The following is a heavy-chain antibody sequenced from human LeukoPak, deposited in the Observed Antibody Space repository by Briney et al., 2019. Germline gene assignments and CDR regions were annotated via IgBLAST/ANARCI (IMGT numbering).Heavy chain of an antibody. D-gene: IGHD1-1*01. Sequence: ASVKVSCKASGGTFSSYAISWVRQAPGQGLEWMGRIIPILGIANYAQKFQGRVTITADKSTSTAYMELSSLRSEDTAAYYCARGGTSQVQLEMDYWGQGTLVTVSS. CDR3: ARGGTSQVQLEMDY. V-gene: IGHV1-69*04. CDR2: IIPILGIA. CDR1: GGTFSSYA. J-gene: IGHJ4*02.